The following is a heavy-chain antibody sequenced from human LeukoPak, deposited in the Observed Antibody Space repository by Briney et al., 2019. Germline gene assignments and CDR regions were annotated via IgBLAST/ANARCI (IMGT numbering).Heavy chain of an antibody. CDR3: ARDLGSSWRNYYYYGMDV. D-gene: IGHD6-13*01. CDR1: GFTVSSNY. CDR2: IYSGGST. Sequence: GGSLRFSCPASGFTVSSNYMSWVRQAPGKGREWVSVIYSGGSTYYADSVKGRFTISRDNSKNTLYLQMNSLRAEDTAVYYCARDLGSSWRNYYYYGMDVWGQGTTVTVSS. V-gene: IGHV3-66*01. J-gene: IGHJ6*02.